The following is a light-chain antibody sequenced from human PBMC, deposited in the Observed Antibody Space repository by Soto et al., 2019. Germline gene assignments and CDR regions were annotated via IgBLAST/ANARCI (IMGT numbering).Light chain of an antibody. CDR3: QKYSSVPV. Sequence: DIQMTQSPRSLSASVGDRVTITCGASQDIRNFVAWYQQKPGKPPKLLIYAASTLQSGVPSRFSGSGSGTDFTLTINSLQPEDVATYSCQKYSSVPVFGPGTKVEIK. CDR2: AAS. J-gene: IGKJ3*01. V-gene: IGKV1-27*01. CDR1: QDIRNF.